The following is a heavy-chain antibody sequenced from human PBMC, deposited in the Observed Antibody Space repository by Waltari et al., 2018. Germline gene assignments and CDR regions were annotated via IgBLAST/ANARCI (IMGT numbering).Heavy chain of an antibody. CDR2: IYHSGST. CDR3: ARVLVGATTIAFDI. CDR1: GGSLRRRNW. Sequence: QVQLQESGPGLVKPSGTLSLTCAVPGGSLRRRNWWSWVRQPPGKGLEWIGEIYHSGSTNYNPSLKSRVTISVDKSKNQFSLKLSSVTAADTAVYYCARVLVGATTIAFDIWGQGTMVTVSS. D-gene: IGHD1-26*01. J-gene: IGHJ3*02. V-gene: IGHV4-4*02.